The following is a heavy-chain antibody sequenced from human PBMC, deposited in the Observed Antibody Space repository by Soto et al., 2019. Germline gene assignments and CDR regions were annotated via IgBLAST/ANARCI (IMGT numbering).Heavy chain of an antibody. J-gene: IGHJ6*02. Sequence: QVQLVQSGAEVKKPGASVKVSCETSGSTFTNYDINWVRQAAGQGLEWMGWINPDSDNTGYAQKFQGRVTMTRDTSISTAYMELNSLRSEDTAVYYCARGRRYCTTTSCYPPALFPYGMDVWGQGTTVTVSS. CDR1: GSTFTNYD. D-gene: IGHD2-2*01. CDR3: ARGRRYCTTTSCYPPALFPYGMDV. V-gene: IGHV1-8*01. CDR2: INPDSDNT.